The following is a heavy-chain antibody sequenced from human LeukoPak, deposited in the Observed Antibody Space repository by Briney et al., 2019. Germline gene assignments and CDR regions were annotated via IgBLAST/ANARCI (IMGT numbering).Heavy chain of an antibody. V-gene: IGHV1-46*01. CDR1: GYTFTSYY. CDR2: INPSGGST. D-gene: IGHD3/OR15-3a*01. CDR3: ATDPPRTGNLADYYYYGMDV. Sequence: ASVKVSCKASGYTFTSYYMHWVRQAPGQGLEWMGIINPSGGSTSYAQKFQGRVTMTRDTSTSTVYMELSSLRSEDTAVYYCATDPPRTGNLADYYYYGMDVWGQGTTVTVSS. J-gene: IGHJ6*02.